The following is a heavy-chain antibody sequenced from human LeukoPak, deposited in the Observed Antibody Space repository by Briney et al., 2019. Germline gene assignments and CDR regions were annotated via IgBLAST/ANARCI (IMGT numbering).Heavy chain of an antibody. J-gene: IGHJ2*01. V-gene: IGHV3-33*01. Sequence: GRSLRLSCAASGFTFSSYGMHWVRQAPGKGLEWVAVTWYDGSNKYYADSVKGRFTISRDNSKNTLYLQMNSLRAEDTAVYYCARVRVPYYYDSSGSNWYFDLWGRGTLVTVSS. CDR3: ARVRVPYYYDSSGSNWYFDL. CDR1: GFTFSSYG. D-gene: IGHD3-22*01. CDR2: TWYDGSNK.